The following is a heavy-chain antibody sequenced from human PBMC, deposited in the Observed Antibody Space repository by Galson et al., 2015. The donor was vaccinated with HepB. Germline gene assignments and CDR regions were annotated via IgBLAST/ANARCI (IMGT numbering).Heavy chain of an antibody. CDR1: GFTFSSYA. V-gene: IGHV3-30-3*01. D-gene: IGHD6-19*01. CDR3: ARETQWPSHFDY. CDR2: ISYDGSNK. J-gene: IGHJ4*02. Sequence: SLRLSCAASGFTFSSYAMHWVRQAPGKGLEWVAVISYDGSNKYYADSVKGRFTISRDNSKNTLYLQMNSLRAEDTAVYYCARETQWPSHFDYWGQGTLVTVSS.